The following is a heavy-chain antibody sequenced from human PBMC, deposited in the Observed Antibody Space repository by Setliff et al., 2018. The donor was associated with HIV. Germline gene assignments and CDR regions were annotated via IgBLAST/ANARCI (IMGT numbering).Heavy chain of an antibody. CDR1: GFSFSRYS. D-gene: IGHD3-10*01. CDR3: ARDRPHQHYFELYSFYYMEL. V-gene: IGHV3-48*01. Sequence: PGGSLRLSCVASGFSFSRYSMNWVRQAPGKGLEWVSSISSDSASINYADSVKVRFTISRDNGKNSLYLQMSSLRAEDTAVYYCARDRPHQHYFELYSFYYMELWGKGTTVTVSS. J-gene: IGHJ6*03. CDR2: ISSDSASI.